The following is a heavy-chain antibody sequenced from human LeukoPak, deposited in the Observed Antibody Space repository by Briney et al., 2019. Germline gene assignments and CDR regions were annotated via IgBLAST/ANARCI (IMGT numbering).Heavy chain of an antibody. CDR1: GFTFSSYW. V-gene: IGHV3-74*01. CDR2: INSDGSST. D-gene: IGHD2-2*01. Sequence: GGSLRLSCAASGFTFSSYWMHWVRQAPGKGLVWVSRINSDGSSTSYADSVKGRFTISRDNAKNTLYLQMNSLRAEDTAVYYCARDQSSYCSSTNCYPNPDFDYWGQGTLVTVSS. J-gene: IGHJ4*02. CDR3: ARDQSSYCSSTNCYPNPDFDY.